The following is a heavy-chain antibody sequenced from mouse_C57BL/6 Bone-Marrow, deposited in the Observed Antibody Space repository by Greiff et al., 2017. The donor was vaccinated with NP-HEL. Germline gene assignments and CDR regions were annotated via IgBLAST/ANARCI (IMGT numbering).Heavy chain of an antibody. J-gene: IGHJ2*01. CDR2: IDPENGDT. Sequence: VQLQQSGAELVRPGASVKLSCTASGFNIKDDYMHWVKQRPEQGLEWIGWIDPENGDTEYASKFQGKATITADTSSNTAYLQLSSLTSEDTAVYYCTTYYYGRYYFDYWGQGTTLTVSS. V-gene: IGHV14-4*01. CDR1: GFNIKDDY. CDR3: TTYYYGRYYFDY. D-gene: IGHD1-1*01.